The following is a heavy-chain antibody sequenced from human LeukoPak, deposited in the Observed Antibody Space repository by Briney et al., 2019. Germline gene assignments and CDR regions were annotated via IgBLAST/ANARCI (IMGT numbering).Heavy chain of an antibody. J-gene: IGHJ5*02. V-gene: IGHV4-34*01. CDR1: GGSSSGYY. Sequence: SQTLSVACAVYGGSSSGYYWSWIPHPPGEGPEWVGEINHSGSSNYNPTLKSRVTISVDTSKNQFSLKLSSVTAADTAVYYCARGAFSSPFDPWGQGTLVTVSS. D-gene: IGHD2/OR15-2a*01. CDR3: ARGAFSSPFDP. CDR2: INHSGSS.